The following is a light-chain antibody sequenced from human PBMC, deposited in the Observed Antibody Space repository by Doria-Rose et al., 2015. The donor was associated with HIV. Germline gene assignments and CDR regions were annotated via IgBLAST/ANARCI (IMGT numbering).Light chain of an antibody. V-gene: IGKV3-20*01. CDR2: DGS. J-gene: IGKJ1*01. Sequence: TQSPGTLSLSPGERATLSCRASQSFSSTYLAWYQQKPGQAPSLHIYDGSTRATGIPDRFSASGSGTDFTLTINRLEPEDIALYYCHQYGTSWTFGQGTKVE. CDR3: HQYGTSWT. CDR1: QSFSSTY.